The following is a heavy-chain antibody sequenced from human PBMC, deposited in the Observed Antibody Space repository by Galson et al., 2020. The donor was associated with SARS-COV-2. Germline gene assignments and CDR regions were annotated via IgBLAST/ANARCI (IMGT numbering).Heavy chain of an antibody. D-gene: IGHD6-13*01. Sequence: GGSLRLSCAASGFTFSSYAMHWVRQAPGKGLEWVAVISYDGSNKYYADSVKGRFTISRDNSKNTLFLQMNNLRPEDTATYYCARETDDYSSSWYDYSGQGTRVTVSS. CDR2: ISYDGSNK. J-gene: IGHJ4*02. CDR3: ARETDDYSSSWYDY. V-gene: IGHV3-30*04. CDR1: GFTFSSYA.